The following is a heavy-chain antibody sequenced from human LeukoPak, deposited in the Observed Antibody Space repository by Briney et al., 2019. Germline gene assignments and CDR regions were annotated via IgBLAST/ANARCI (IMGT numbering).Heavy chain of an antibody. J-gene: IGHJ1*01. CDR3: ARKSSQGNAGYFQH. Sequence: ASVTVSCKASGYTFTSYYMHWVRQAPGQGLEWMGIINPSGGSTSYAQKLQGRVTMTRDTSTSTVFMELSRLRSEDTAVYYCARKSSQGNAGYFQHWGQGTLVTVSS. V-gene: IGHV1-46*01. CDR1: GYTFTSYY. CDR2: INPSGGST.